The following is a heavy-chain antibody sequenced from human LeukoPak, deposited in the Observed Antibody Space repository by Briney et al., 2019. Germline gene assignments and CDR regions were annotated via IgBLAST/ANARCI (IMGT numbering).Heavy chain of an antibody. J-gene: IGHJ4*02. CDR1: GFTVSSNY. D-gene: IGHD6-13*01. CDR2: ISSSSSTI. V-gene: IGHV3-48*04. CDR3: ARDYRKQLALRGFDY. Sequence: GGSLRLSCAASGFTVSSNYMSWVRQAPGKGLEWVSYISSSSSTIYYADSVKGRFTISRDNAKNSLYLQMNSLRAEDTAVYYCARDYRKQLALRGFDYWGQGTLVTVSS.